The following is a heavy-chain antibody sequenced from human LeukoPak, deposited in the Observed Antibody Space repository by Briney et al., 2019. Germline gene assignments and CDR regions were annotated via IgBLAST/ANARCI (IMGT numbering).Heavy chain of an antibody. Sequence: PSETLSLTCAVYGGSFSGYYWSWIRQPPGKGLEWIGEINHSGSTNYNPSLKSRVTISVDTSKNQFSLKLSSVTAADTAVYYCARDDGSAGGTDAFDIWGQGTMVTVSS. CDR3: ARDDGSAGGTDAFDI. CDR2: INHSGST. D-gene: IGHD3-22*01. J-gene: IGHJ3*02. CDR1: GGSFSGYY. V-gene: IGHV4-34*01.